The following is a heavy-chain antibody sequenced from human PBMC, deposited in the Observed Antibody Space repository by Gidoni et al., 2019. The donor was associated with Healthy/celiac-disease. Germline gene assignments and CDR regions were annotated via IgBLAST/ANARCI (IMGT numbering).Heavy chain of an antibody. CDR1: GFPFDDYA. CDR3: AKDSKRSFDY. CDR2: ISWNSGSI. J-gene: IGHJ4*02. V-gene: IGHV3-9*01. Sequence: EVQLVESGGGLVQPGRSLRLSCAASGFPFDDYAMHWVRQAPGKGLEWVSGISWNSGSIGYADSVKGRFTISRDNAKNSLYLQMNSLRAEDTALYYCAKDSKRSFDYWGQGTLVTVSS. D-gene: IGHD3-16*01.